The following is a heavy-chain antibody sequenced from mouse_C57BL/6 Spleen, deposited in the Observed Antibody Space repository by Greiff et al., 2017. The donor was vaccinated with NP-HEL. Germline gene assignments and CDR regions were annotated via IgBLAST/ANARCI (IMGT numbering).Heavy chain of an antibody. V-gene: IGHV1-84*01. J-gene: IGHJ4*01. CDR1: GYTFTDYY. D-gene: IGHD1-1*01. CDR2: IYPGSGNT. Sequence: QVQLQQSGPELVKPGASVKISCKASGYTFTDYYINWVKQRPGQGLAWIGWIYPGSGNTKYNEKLKGKATLTVDTSSSTAYMQLSSLTSEDSSVYFCARGGYGSRYGDSMDYWGQGTSVTVSS. CDR3: ARGGYGSRYGDSMDY.